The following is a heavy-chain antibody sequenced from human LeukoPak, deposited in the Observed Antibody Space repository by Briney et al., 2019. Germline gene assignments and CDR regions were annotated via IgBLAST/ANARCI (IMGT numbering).Heavy chain of an antibody. J-gene: IGHJ4*02. CDR3: AKHNGDSCYSPSDY. V-gene: IGHV3-9*01. CDR1: GFTFDDYA. CDR2: ISWNSGTK. Sequence: PGGSLRLSCAASGFTFDDYAMHWVRQAPGKGLEWVSGISWNSGTKGYADSVKGRFTISRDNSKNTLYLQMNSLRAEDTAVYYCAKHNGDSCYSPSDYWGQGALVTVSS. D-gene: IGHD2-15*01.